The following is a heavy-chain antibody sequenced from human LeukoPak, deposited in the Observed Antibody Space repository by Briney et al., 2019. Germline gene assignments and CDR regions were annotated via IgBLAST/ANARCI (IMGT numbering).Heavy chain of an antibody. J-gene: IGHJ5*02. CDR2: IYYSGST. D-gene: IGHD3-22*01. CDR1: GXSVSSGNTY. Sequence: SETLSLTCTVSGXSVSSGNTYWNWIRQPPGKGREWIGYIYYSGSTNYNPSLKSRVAISVDTSKNQFSLKLSSVTAADTAVYYCASRYFYDSSGYYHHWGQGTLVTVSS. V-gene: IGHV4-61*01. CDR3: ASRYFYDSSGYYHH.